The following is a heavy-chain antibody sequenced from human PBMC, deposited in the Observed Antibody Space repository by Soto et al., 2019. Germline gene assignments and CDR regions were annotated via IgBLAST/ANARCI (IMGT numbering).Heavy chain of an antibody. J-gene: IGHJ6*02. D-gene: IGHD3-16*02. Sequence: GGSLRLSCAASGFTVSSNYMSWVRQAPGKGLEWVSVIYSGGSTYYADSVKGRFTISRDNSKNTLYLQMNSLRAEDTAVYYCARSRVLVWGSYRGGYGMDVWGQGTTVTVSS. CDR2: IYSGGST. V-gene: IGHV3-53*01. CDR3: ARSRVLVWGSYRGGYGMDV. CDR1: GFTVSSNY.